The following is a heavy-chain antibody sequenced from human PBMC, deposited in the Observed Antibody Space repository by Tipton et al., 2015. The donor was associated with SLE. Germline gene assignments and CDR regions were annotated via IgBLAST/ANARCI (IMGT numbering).Heavy chain of an antibody. CDR1: GFTFSSYW. D-gene: IGHD6-6*01. CDR2: IYYSGST. CDR3: ASYSSSYFDY. V-gene: IGHV4-59*01. Sequence: LRLSCAASGFTFSSYWMSWIRQPPGKGLEWIGYIYYSGSTNYNPSLKSRVTISVDTSKNQFSLNLSSVTAADTAVYYCASYSSSYFDYWGQGTLVTVSS. J-gene: IGHJ4*02.